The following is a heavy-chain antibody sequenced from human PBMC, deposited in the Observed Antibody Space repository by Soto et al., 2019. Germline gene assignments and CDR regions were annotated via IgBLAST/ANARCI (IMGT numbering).Heavy chain of an antibody. D-gene: IGHD2-8*01. Sequence: ASVKVSFKASGYTFTTYNIHSARYATGQGLDRIAWMNPNSGNTGYAQKFQDRITSTRDTSITTAYMELSSLRYDDTAVYFCVIYGVAVNYWGQ. CDR3: VIYGVAVNY. J-gene: IGHJ4*02. CDR2: MNPNSGNT. V-gene: IGHV1-8*01. CDR1: GYTFTTYN.